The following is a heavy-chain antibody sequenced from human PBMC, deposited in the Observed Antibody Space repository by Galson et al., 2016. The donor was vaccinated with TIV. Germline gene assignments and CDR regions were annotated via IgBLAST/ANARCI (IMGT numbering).Heavy chain of an antibody. J-gene: IGHJ1*01. CDR2: IYNSGST. Sequence: TLSLTCTVSGGSISSSAYYWSWIRQHPGKGLEWIGNIYNSGSTDDNPSLKSRLSISLGTSKNQFSMRLSSVTAADTAVYYCARWADSGSYYEYFQHWGQGTLVTVSA. CDR1: GGSISSSAYY. D-gene: IGHD1-26*01. CDR3: ARWADSGSYYEYFQH. V-gene: IGHV4-31*03.